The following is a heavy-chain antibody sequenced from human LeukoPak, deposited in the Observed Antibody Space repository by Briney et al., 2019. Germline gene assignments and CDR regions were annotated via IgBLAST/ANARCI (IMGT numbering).Heavy chain of an antibody. CDR1: GFTFSSHG. Sequence: GTSLRLSCATSGFTFSSHGMHWGRQAPGKGLEWASDIWYDGSKTYYADPVKGRFTISRDYSKNPLYLQMNNLRAEDTAVYYCAKDLSYESPWFDPWGQGTLVTVSS. V-gene: IGHV3-33*06. D-gene: IGHD3-3*01. CDR3: AKDLSYESPWFDP. J-gene: IGHJ5*02. CDR2: IWYDGSKT.